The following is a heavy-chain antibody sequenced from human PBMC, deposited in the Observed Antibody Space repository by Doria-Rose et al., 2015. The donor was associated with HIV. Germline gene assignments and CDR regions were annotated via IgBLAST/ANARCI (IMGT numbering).Heavy chain of an antibody. D-gene: IGHD3-22*01. CDR2: IWYDGSNK. Sequence: QLVQSGGGVVQPGRSLRLSCAASGFTFSSYGMHWVRQAPGKGLEWVAVIWYDGSNKYYADSVKGRFTISRDNSKNTLYLQMNSLRAEDTAVYYCARDRADYYDSSGSDAFDIWGQGTMVTVSP. V-gene: IGHV3-33*01. CDR3: ARDRADYYDSSGSDAFDI. CDR1: GFTFSSYG. J-gene: IGHJ3*02.